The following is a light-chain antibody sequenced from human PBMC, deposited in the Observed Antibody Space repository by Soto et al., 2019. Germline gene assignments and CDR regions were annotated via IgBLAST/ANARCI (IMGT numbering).Light chain of an antibody. CDR1: QTISFS. CDR2: DAS. V-gene: IGKV1-5*01. Sequence: DIQMTQSPSTLSASVGDRVTITCRASQTISFSLAWYQQKPGKAPKLLIYDASTLQSGVPSRFSGSESGTGFILTISGLQPDDSETYYCQQYHGYCLKFGQGPK. J-gene: IGKJ1*01. CDR3: QQYHGYCLK.